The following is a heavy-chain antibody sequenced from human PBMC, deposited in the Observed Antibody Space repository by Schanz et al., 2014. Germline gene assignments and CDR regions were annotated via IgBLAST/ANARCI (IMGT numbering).Heavy chain of an antibody. J-gene: IGHJ4*02. CDR3: GRGSGGYGANNYCDY. Sequence: QVQLVQSGAEVKKPGASVKVSCKASGYTFTSYGISWVRQAPGQGLEWMGWISAYNGNTKYPQKLQGRVTMTTDTSTSTAYIELRSLRSDDTAVYSCGRGSGGYGANNYCDYWGQGTLVTVSA. V-gene: IGHV1-18*01. D-gene: IGHD5-12*01. CDR2: ISAYNGNT. CDR1: GYTFTSYG.